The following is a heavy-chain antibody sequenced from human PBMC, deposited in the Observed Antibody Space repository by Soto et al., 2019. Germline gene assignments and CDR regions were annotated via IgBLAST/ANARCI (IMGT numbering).Heavy chain of an antibody. D-gene: IGHD2-2*01. V-gene: IGHV1-18*01. Sequence: QVQLVQSGAELKKPGASVTVSCKASGYTFITYGINWVRQAPGQGLEWMGWISPRNGNTDYAQRFQDRVTMTTDTSATTAYMELRSLRSDDTAVYFCARGGLGVVPAAILSDHWLDPWGQGTLVTVSS. CDR3: ARGGLGVVPAAILSDHWLDP. CDR1: GYTFITYG. CDR2: ISPRNGNT. J-gene: IGHJ5*02.